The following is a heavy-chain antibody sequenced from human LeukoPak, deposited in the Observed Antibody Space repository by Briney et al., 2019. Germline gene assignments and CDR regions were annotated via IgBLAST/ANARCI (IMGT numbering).Heavy chain of an antibody. V-gene: IGHV3-21*01. CDR3: ARVYYGDYGQQSIP. CDR2: ISSSSSYI. J-gene: IGHJ5*02. D-gene: IGHD4-17*01. Sequence: PGGSLRLSCAASGSTFSSYSMNWVRQAPGKGLEWVSSISSSSSYIYYADSVKGRFTISRDNAKNSLYLQMNSLRAEDTAVYYCARVYYGDYGQQSIPWGQGTLVTVSS. CDR1: GSTFSSYS.